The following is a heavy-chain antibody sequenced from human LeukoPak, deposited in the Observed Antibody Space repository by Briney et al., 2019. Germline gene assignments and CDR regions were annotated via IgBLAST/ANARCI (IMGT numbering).Heavy chain of an antibody. J-gene: IGHJ4*02. CDR2: IYYSGST. V-gene: IGHV4-59*05. D-gene: IGHD2-21*01. CDR3: ARQAKFVYFDY. Sequence: SETLSLTCTVSGGSISSYYWSWIRQPPGKGLEWIGSIYYSGSTYYNPSLKSRVTISVDTSKNQFSLKLSSVTAADTAVYYCARQAKFVYFDYWGQGTLVTVSS. CDR1: GGSISSYY.